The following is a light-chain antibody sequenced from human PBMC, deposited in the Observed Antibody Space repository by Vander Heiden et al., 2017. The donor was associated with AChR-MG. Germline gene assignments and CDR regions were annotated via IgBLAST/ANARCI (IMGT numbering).Light chain of an antibody. V-gene: IGLV2-14*03. CDR2: DVS. CDR3: SSYTSNSTWV. CDR1: SSDVGGYNY. Sequence: QSALTQPASVSGSPGQSITISCTGTSSDVGGYNYVSWYRHHPGIAPKLMLYDVSFRPSGISNRFSGSKSGNTASLTISGLQPEDEANYYCSSYTSNSTWVFGGGTKLTVL. J-gene: IGLJ3*02.